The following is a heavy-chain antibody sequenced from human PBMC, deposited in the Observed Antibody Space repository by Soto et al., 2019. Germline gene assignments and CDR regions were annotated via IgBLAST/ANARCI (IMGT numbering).Heavy chain of an antibody. D-gene: IGHD6-13*01. V-gene: IGHV3-48*02. Sequence: GGSLRLSCAASGFTFSSYSMNWVRQAPGKGLEWVSYISSSSSTIYYADSVKGRFTISRDNAKNSLYLQMNSLRDEDTAVYYCAREIPRQTLRYSSSPGYWGQGTLVTVSS. J-gene: IGHJ4*02. CDR1: GFTFSSYS. CDR2: ISSSSSTI. CDR3: AREIPRQTLRYSSSPGY.